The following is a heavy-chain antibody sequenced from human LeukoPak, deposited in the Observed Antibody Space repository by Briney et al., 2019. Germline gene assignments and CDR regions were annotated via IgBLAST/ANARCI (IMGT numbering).Heavy chain of an antibody. CDR3: AIQITMIVVVPYFDY. Sequence: GGSLRLSCAASGLTFSDYYMAWIRQAPGKGLEWVSSISGSGTTTYSADSVRGRFTVSRDNAKNSVFLYMNSLRAEDTAVYYCAIQITMIVVVPYFDYWGQGTLVTVSS. J-gene: IGHJ4*02. CDR2: ISGSGTTT. CDR1: GLTFSDYY. V-gene: IGHV3-11*04. D-gene: IGHD3-22*01.